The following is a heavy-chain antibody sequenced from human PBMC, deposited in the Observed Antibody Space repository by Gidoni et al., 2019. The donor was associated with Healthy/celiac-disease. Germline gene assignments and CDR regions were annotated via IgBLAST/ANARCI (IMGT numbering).Heavy chain of an antibody. Sequence: QVQLVESGGGVVQPGRSLRLSCAASGFTFSSYAMHWVRQAPGKGLEWVAVISYDGSNKYYADSVKGRFTISRDNSKNTLYLQMNSLRAEDTAVYYCARDRLELFLGMDVWGQGTTVTVSS. CDR2: ISYDGSNK. J-gene: IGHJ6*02. CDR3: ARDRLELFLGMDV. CDR1: GFTFSSYA. D-gene: IGHD1-7*01. V-gene: IGHV3-30-3*01.